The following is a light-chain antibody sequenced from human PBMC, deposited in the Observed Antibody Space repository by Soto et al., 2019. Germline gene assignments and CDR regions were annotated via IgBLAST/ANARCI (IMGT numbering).Light chain of an antibody. Sequence: EIVLTQSPATLSLSPGERATLSCRASQSVSRYLAWYQQKPGQTPRLLIYDSSNRATDIPARFSGSGSGTDFTLTISSLEPEDFAVYYCQQRSNWPMYTFGQGTKLEIK. V-gene: IGKV3-11*01. CDR2: DSS. CDR1: QSVSRY. J-gene: IGKJ2*01. CDR3: QQRSNWPMYT.